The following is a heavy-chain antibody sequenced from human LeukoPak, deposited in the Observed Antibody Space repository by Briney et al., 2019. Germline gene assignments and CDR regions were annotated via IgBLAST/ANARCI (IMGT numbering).Heavy chain of an antibody. CDR3: ARTFRVLYGLDP. CDR1: GGSFSGYY. Sequence: SETLSLTCAVYGGSFSGYYWSWIRQPPGKGLEWIGEINHSGSTNYNPSLKSQVTISVDTSKNQFSLKLSSVTAADTAVYYCARTFRVLYGLDPWGQGTLVTVSS. V-gene: IGHV4-34*01. CDR2: INHSGST. D-gene: IGHD2-8*01. J-gene: IGHJ5*02.